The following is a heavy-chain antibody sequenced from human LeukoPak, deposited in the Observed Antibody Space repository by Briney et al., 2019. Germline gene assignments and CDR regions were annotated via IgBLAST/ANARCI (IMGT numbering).Heavy chain of an antibody. CDR1: GGTFSSYA. D-gene: IGHD2-15*01. CDR2: IIPIFGTA. CDR3: ASGYCSGGSCYSLLSY. J-gene: IGHJ4*02. V-gene: IGHV1-69*05. Sequence: SVKVSCKASGGTFSSYAMSWVRQAPGQGLEWMGGIIPIFGTANYAQTLPDRVTITTDESTTTAYMELSSLRSEDTAVYYCASGYCSGGSCYSLLSYWGQGTLVTVSS.